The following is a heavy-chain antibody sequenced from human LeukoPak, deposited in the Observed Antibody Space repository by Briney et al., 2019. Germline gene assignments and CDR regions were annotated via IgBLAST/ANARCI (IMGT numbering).Heavy chain of an antibody. CDR1: GFTFSSYW. D-gene: IGHD3-22*01. Sequence: GGSLRLSCAASGFTFSSYWMYWVRQAPGKGLAWVSRINSDGRTTSYADSVKGRFTISRENAKNTLYLQMNSLRAEDTAVYYCAREGYYYGGSGYYPMNAFDIWGQGTMVTVSS. V-gene: IGHV3-74*01. J-gene: IGHJ3*02. CDR2: INSDGRTT. CDR3: AREGYYYGGSGYYPMNAFDI.